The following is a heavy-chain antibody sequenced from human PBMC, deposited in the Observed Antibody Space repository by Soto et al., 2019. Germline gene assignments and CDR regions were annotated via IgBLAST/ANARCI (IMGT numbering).Heavy chain of an antibody. D-gene: IGHD2-21*01. Sequence: RGYLRLSCTASGFTFTRYAITWVRQAPGKGLEWVSTISGSGANTYYADSVKGRFTISRDNSKNTLYLQMKSLRAEDTVVYYCAKASSPVCGGDCRFDYWGQGTLVTVSS. V-gene: IGHV3-23*01. CDR3: AKASSPVCGGDCRFDY. CDR2: ISGSGANT. CDR1: GFTFTRYA. J-gene: IGHJ4*02.